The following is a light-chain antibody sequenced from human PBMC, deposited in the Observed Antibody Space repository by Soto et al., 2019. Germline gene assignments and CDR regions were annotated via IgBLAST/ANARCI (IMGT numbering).Light chain of an antibody. Sequence: QSVLTQPPSASGSPGQSVTISCTGTSSDVGGYDCVSWYQQHPGKAPKLMIYEVSKRPPGVPDRFSGSKSGNMASLTVSGLQAEDEADYYCSSYAGSNNFVFGTGTKVTVL. V-gene: IGLV2-8*01. CDR2: EVS. J-gene: IGLJ1*01. CDR3: SSYAGSNNFV. CDR1: SSDVGGYDC.